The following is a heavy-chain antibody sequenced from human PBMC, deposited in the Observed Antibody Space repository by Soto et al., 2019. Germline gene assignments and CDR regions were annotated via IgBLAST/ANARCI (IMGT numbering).Heavy chain of an antibody. CDR1: GFTFSSYA. Sequence: PGGSLRLSCAASGFTFSSYAMSWVRQAPGKGLEWVSAISGGGGSTYYADSVKGRFTISRDNSKNTLYLQMNSLRAEDTAVYYCAKGTYDLYYYHGMDVWGQGTTVTVSS. D-gene: IGHD3-22*01. CDR2: ISGGGGST. V-gene: IGHV3-23*01. CDR3: AKGTYDLYYYHGMDV. J-gene: IGHJ6*02.